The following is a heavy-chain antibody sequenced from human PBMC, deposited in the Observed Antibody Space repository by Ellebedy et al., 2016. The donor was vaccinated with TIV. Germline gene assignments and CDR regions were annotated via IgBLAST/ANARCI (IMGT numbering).Heavy chain of an antibody. D-gene: IGHD1-1*01. CDR3: ARHLSALGGTTGWFDP. CDR2: FDPEDGET. CDR1: GYTLTELS. V-gene: IGHV1-24*01. J-gene: IGHJ5*02. Sequence: ASVKVSCXVSGYTLTELSMHWVRQAPGKGLEWMGGFDPEDGETIYAQKFQGRVTMTEDTSTDTAYMELSSLRSEDTAVYYCARHLSALGGTTGWFDPWGQGTLVTVSS.